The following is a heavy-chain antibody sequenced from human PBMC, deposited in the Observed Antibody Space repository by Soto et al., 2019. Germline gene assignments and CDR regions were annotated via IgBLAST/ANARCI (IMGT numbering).Heavy chain of an antibody. J-gene: IGHJ4*02. CDR3: ARAGQWGGGHSFDY. D-gene: IGHD6-19*01. Sequence: GGSLRLSCAASGFTFSSYWMHWVRQAPGKGLVWVSRINSDGSSTSYADSVKGRFTISRDNAKNTLYLQMNSLRAEDTAVYYCARAGQWGGGHSFDYWGQGTLVTVSS. CDR2: INSDGSST. CDR1: GFTFSSYW. V-gene: IGHV3-74*01.